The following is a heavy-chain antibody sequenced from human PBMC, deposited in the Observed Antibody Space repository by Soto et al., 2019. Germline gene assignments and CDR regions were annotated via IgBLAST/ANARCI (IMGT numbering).Heavy chain of an antibody. CDR2: INSSSSYT. D-gene: IGHD6-13*01. Sequence: QVQLVESGGGLVKPGGSLRLSCAASGFTFSDYYMSWIRQAPGKGLEWVSYINSSSSYTNYADSVKGRFTISRDNAKNXLYLQXXSXXAEDXXVXXXXRXXAAGGGRRYFDLWGRGTLVTVSS. J-gene: IGHJ2*01. V-gene: IGHV3-11*05. CDR1: GFTFSDYY. CDR3: XRXXAAGGGRRYFDL.